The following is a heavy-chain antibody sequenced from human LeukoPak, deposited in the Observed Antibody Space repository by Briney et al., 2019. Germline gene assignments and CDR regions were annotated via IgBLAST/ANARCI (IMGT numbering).Heavy chain of an antibody. J-gene: IGHJ5*02. Sequence: GGSLRHSCAASGFTFSSYSMNWVRQAPGKGLEWVSSISSSSSYIYYADSVKGRFTISRDNAKNSLYLQMNSLRAEDTAVYYCARTALRGYSYAGQNRWGQGTLVTVSS. CDR3: ARTALRGYSYAGQNR. CDR2: ISSSSSYI. V-gene: IGHV3-21*01. D-gene: IGHD5-18*01. CDR1: GFTFSSYS.